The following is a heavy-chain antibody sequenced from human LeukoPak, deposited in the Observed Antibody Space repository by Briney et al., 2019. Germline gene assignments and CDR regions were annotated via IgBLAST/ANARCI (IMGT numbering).Heavy chain of an antibody. CDR1: GFTFSSYW. J-gene: IGHJ4*02. CDR2: INSDGSST. D-gene: IGHD2-21*02. Sequence: GGSLRLSCAASGFTFSSYWMHWVRQAPGKGLVWVSRINSDGSSTNYADSVKGRFTISRDNARNTLYLQMNSLRAEDTAVYYCARDGFLGPVTAHLDYWGQGTPVTVSS. CDR3: ARDGFLGPVTAHLDY. V-gene: IGHV3-74*01.